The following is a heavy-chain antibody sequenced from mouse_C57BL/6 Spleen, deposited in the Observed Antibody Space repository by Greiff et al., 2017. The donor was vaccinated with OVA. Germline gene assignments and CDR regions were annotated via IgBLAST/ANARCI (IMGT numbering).Heavy chain of an antibody. V-gene: IGHV1-55*01. D-gene: IGHD1-1*01. CDR1: GYTFTSYW. CDR2: IYPGSGST. CDR3: AVITTVVATWDY. Sequence: VQLQQPGAELVKPGASVKMSCKASGYTFTSYWITWVKQRPGQGLEWIGDIYPGSGSTNYNEKFKSKATLTVDTSSSTAYMQLSSLTSEDSAVYYCAVITTVVATWDYWGQGTTLTVSS. J-gene: IGHJ2*01.